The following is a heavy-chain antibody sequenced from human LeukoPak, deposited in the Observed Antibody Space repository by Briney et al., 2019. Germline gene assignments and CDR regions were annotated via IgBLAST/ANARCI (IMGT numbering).Heavy chain of an antibody. CDR1: GYSFIDYY. D-gene: IGHD2-2*01. CDR3: TREGGGCTSTSCLETYYFDY. V-gene: IGHV1-2*02. Sequence: ASVKVSCKASGYSFIDYYMHWVRQAPGQGLEWMGWINPNRGDTNYAQKFQDRVTMTTDTSINTAYMELGRLTSDDTAMYYCTREGGGCTSTSCLETYYFDYWGQGTLVTVSS. CDR2: INPNRGDT. J-gene: IGHJ4*02.